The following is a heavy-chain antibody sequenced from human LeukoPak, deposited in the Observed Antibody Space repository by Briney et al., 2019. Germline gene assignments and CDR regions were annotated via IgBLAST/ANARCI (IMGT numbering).Heavy chain of an antibody. V-gene: IGHV3-33*01. D-gene: IGHD5-12*01. J-gene: IGHJ4*02. CDR3: ARDGEGIVATIPNYFDY. CDR2: IWYDGSNK. CDR1: GFTFSSYG. Sequence: GSLRLSCAASGFTFSSYGMHWVRQAPGKGLEWVAVIWYDGSNKYYADSVKGRFTISRDNSKNTLCLQMNSLRAEDTAVYYCARDGEGIVATIPNYFDYWGQGTLVTVSS.